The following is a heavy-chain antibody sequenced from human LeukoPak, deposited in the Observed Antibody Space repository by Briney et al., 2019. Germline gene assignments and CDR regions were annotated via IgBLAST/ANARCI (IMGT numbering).Heavy chain of an antibody. CDR1: GFTFSSYI. J-gene: IGHJ4*02. CDR2: ISSSSSYV. V-gene: IGHV3-21*01. CDR3: ARGDRLGYCTNGVCYPTAY. D-gene: IGHD2-8*01. Sequence: GGSLRLSSEASGFTFSSYIMNWVRQAPGKGLEWVSSISSSSSYVYYGDSVKGRFTISRDNAKNSLYLQMNSLRAEDTAVYYCARGDRLGYCTNGVCYPTAYWGQGTLVTVSS.